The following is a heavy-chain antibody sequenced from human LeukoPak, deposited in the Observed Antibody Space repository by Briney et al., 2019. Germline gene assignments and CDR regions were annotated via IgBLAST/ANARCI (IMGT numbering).Heavy chain of an antibody. Sequence: GRSLRLSCAASGFTFSSYAMHWVRQAPGKGLEWVSAISGSGGSTYYADSVKGRFTISRDNPKNTLYLQMNSLRAEDTAVYYCAKTAVTYYYYYMDVWGKGTTVTVSS. CDR3: AKTAVTYYYYYMDV. D-gene: IGHD4-11*01. J-gene: IGHJ6*03. V-gene: IGHV3-23*01. CDR1: GFTFSSYA. CDR2: ISGSGGST.